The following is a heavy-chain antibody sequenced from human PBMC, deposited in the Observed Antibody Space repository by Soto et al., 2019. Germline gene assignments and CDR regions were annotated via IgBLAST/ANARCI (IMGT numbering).Heavy chain of an antibody. D-gene: IGHD3-10*01. CDR3: AKTSGSYLEAFDY. Sequence: GASVKVSCKTSGYTFTTYVIHWVRQAPGQRLEWMAWINADSGITKSSQEFRDRVTFTRDTSANTVYMEMNSLRAEDTAIYFCAKTSGSYLEAFDYWGQGTLVNVS. CDR2: INADSGIT. CDR1: GYTFTTYV. V-gene: IGHV1-3*03. J-gene: IGHJ4*02.